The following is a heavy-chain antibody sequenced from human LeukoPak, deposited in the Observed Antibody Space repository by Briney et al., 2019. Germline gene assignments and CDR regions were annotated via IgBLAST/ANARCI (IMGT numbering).Heavy chain of an antibody. D-gene: IGHD6-13*01. CDR3: ARITPAGRQLDY. J-gene: IGHJ4*02. V-gene: IGHV2-70*01. Sequence: SGPALVKPTQTLSLTCTFSGFSLSTSGMCVSWIRQPPGKALEWLAPIDWDDDKYYSTSLKTRLTISKDTSKNQVVLTMTNMDPVDTATYYCARITPAGRQLDYWGQGTLVTVSS. CDR1: GFSLSTSGMC. CDR2: IDWDDDK.